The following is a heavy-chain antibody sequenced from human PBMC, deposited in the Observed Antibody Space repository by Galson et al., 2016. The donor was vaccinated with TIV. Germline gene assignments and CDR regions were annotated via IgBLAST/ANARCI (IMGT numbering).Heavy chain of an antibody. CDR3: ARSGFNSDWYFFTDS. V-gene: IGHV4-59*12. D-gene: IGHD2-21*02. J-gene: IGHJ4*02. CDR1: GGSLSDYY. Sequence: ETLSLTCSVSGGSLSDYYWNWIRQPPGKGLEWIGYVSVSGRTHYNPSLQSRITLSLDTSKIQFSLRLTSMTPADTAVYYCARSGFNSDWYFFTDSWGQGTLVTVSS. CDR2: VSVSGRT.